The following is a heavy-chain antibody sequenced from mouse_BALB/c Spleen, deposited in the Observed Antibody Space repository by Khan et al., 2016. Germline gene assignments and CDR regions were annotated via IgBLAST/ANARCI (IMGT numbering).Heavy chain of an antibody. CDR3: TRSHGYYAMDY. V-gene: IGHV3-1*02. Sequence: EVQLQESGPDLVKPSQSLSLTCTVTGYSITSGYSWHWIRQFPGNKLEWMGYIHYSGGTKYIPSLKSRISITRDTSKNQFFLQLNSVTPEDTATHYCTRSHGYYAMDYWGQGTSVTVSS. CDR1: GYSITSGYS. CDR2: IHYSGGT. J-gene: IGHJ4*01.